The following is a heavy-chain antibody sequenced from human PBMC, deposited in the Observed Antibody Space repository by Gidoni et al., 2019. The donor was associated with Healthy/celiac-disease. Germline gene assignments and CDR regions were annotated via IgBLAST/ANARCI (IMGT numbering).Heavy chain of an antibody. Sequence: QLQLQESGPGLVKPSETLSLTCTVSGGSISSSSYYGGWVRQPPGKGLEWIGSIYYSGSTYYNPSLKSRVTISVDTSKNQFSLKLSSVTAADTAVYYCARHSEVVIDYWGQGTLVTVSS. CDR1: GGSISSSSYY. CDR2: IYYSGST. D-gene: IGHD3-22*01. J-gene: IGHJ4*02. V-gene: IGHV4-39*01. CDR3: ARHSEVVIDY.